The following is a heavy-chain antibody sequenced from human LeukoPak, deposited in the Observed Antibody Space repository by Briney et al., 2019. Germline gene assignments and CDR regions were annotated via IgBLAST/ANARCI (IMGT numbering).Heavy chain of an antibody. CDR1: GYTFTSYD. Sequence: ASVKVSCNASGYTFTSYDINWVRQPTGQGLEWMGWMNPNSGDTGYAQKFQSRVTMTRNTSISTAYMELSSLRSEDTAVYYCARGDHIVVVVAATKNKSYYYYGMDVWGQGTTVTVSS. CDR3: ARGDHIVVVVAATKNKSYYYYGMDV. CDR2: MNPNSGDT. V-gene: IGHV1-8*01. D-gene: IGHD2-15*01. J-gene: IGHJ6*01.